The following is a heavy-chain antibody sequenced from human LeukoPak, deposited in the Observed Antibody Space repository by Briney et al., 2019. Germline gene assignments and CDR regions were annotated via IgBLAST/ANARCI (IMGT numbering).Heavy chain of an antibody. V-gene: IGHV4-34*01. CDR1: GGSFSGYY. CDR2: INHSGST. CDR3: ARGRGGAVYDY. Sequence: SETLSLTCAVYGGSFSGYYWSWIRQPPGKGLEWIGEINHSGSTNYNPSLKSRVTISVDTSKNQFSLKLSSVTAADTAVYYCARGRGGAVYDYWGQGTLVTVSS. D-gene: IGHD1-26*01. J-gene: IGHJ4*02.